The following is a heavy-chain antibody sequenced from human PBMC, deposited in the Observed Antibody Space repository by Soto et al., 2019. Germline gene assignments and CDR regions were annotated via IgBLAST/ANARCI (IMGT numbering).Heavy chain of an antibody. D-gene: IGHD3-10*02. V-gene: IGHV4-39*02. CDR2: ISYSGTT. CDR1: GGSIHNNYYY. Sequence: SETLSLTCTVSGGSIHNNYYYWGWVRQPPGKGLEWIASISYSGTTYYNPSLKSRVTISVDTSKNQFSLKLSSVTAADTAVYYCAREMCSGSYYTCPLYGMDVWGQGTTVTVSS. CDR3: AREMCSGSYYTCPLYGMDV. J-gene: IGHJ6*02.